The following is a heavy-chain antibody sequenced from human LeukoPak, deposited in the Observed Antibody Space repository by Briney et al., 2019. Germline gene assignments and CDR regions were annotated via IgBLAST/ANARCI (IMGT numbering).Heavy chain of an antibody. CDR1: GGSISSYY. J-gene: IGHJ3*02. CDR2: IYYSGST. CDR3: ARDRRWRYQLLSDDAFDI. Sequence: SETLSLTCTVSGGSISSYYWSWLRQPPGKGLEWVGYIYYSGSTNYNPSLKSRVTISVDTSKNQFSLKLSSVTAADTAVYYCARDRRWRYQLLSDDAFDIWGQGTMVTVSS. D-gene: IGHD2-2*01. V-gene: IGHV4-59*01.